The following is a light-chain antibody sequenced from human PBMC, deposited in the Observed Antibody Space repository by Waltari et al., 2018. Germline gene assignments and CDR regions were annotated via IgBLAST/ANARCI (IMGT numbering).Light chain of an antibody. J-gene: IGLJ2*01. Sequence: SYELTQSPSVSVSPGQTAKITCSGNALPNNYAYWYQQKSGQAPVLVIFEDSQRPSGIPGRFSGSSSGTMATLTIRGAQVEDEADYYCYSTDISGDLEGAFGGGTKLTVL. CDR2: EDS. V-gene: IGLV3-10*01. CDR3: YSTDISGDLEGA. CDR1: ALPNNY.